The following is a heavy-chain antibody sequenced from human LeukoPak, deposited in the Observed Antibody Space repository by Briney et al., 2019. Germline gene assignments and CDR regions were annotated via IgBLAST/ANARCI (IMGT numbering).Heavy chain of an antibody. D-gene: IGHD5-12*01. Sequence: GGSLRLSCAASGFSFEGYWMSWVRQAPGKGLEWVANIKKDGSEKYYVDSVEGRFTISRDNAKNSLYLQMNSLRAEDTAVYYCARDPEWLRLRQGAYYFDYWGQGTLVTVSS. CDR1: GFSFEGYW. V-gene: IGHV3-7*01. CDR2: IKKDGSEK. J-gene: IGHJ4*02. CDR3: ARDPEWLRLRQGAYYFDY.